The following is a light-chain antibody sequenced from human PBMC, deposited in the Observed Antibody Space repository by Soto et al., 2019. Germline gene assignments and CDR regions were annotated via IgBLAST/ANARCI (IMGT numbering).Light chain of an antibody. Sequence: DFQMTQSPSSLSASVGDRVTITCRASQAIRNNLAWYQQKPGKLPQLLIYSASTLQSGVPSRFSGSGSGTDFTLTISRLHPEDVATYYCQKCDAAPFTFGPGTTVYIK. CDR2: SAS. CDR3: QKCDAAPFT. J-gene: IGKJ3*01. CDR1: QAIRNN. V-gene: IGKV1-27*01.